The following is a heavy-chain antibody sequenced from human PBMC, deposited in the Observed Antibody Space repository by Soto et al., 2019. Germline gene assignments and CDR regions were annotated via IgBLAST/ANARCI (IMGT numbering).Heavy chain of an antibody. CDR3: ASVNETLDL. J-gene: IGHJ4*02. CDR2: IHYGGNA. V-gene: IGHV4-39*01. CDR1: GGSINTYNLF. Sequence: SETLSLTCTVSGGSINTYNLFWAWVRQPPGKGLEWIASIHYGGNAYYSPSLTTRATISRDTSKNRVSLELRSVTAADTAVYYCASVNETLDLWGLGTLVTVSS.